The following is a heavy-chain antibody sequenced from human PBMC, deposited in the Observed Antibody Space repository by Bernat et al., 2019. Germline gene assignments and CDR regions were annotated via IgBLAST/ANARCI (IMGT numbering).Heavy chain of an antibody. J-gene: IGHJ4*02. V-gene: IGHV3-30*18. Sequence: VQLVESGGGVVQPGRSLRLSCAASGFTFSSYGMHWVRQAPGKGLEWVAVISYDGSNKYYADSVKGRFTISRDNSKNTLYLQMNSLRAEDTAVYYCAKEKDSSGYPAPFDYWGQGTLVTVSS. CDR2: ISYDGSNK. D-gene: IGHD3-22*01. CDR3: AKEKDSSGYPAPFDY. CDR1: GFTFSSYG.